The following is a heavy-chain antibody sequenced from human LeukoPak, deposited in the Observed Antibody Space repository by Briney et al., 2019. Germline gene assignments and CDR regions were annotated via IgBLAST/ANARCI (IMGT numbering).Heavy chain of an antibody. D-gene: IGHD2-2*01. CDR1: GFTFSSYS. CDR3: ARCSSTGCASSPLAGYLY. CDR2: ISGDSIYI. J-gene: IGHJ4*02. V-gene: IGHV3-21*01. Sequence: GGSLRLSCAAAGFTFSSYSMNWVRQAPGRGLEWVSSISGDSIYIYYADSVRGRFTISRDNAKSSLFLQMNSLRAEDTAVYYCARCSSTGCASSPLAGYLYWGQGTLVTVSS.